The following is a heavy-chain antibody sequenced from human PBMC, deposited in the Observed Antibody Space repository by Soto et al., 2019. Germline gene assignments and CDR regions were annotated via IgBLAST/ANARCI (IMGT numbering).Heavy chain of an antibody. Sequence: QVQLVQSGAEVKKPGSSVKVSCKASGGTFTSYTISWVRQAPGQGLEWMGRIIPILGIANYAQKFQGRVTITADKSTSTAYMELSSLRSEDTAVYYCARGPPIAAAGDYDYWGQGTLVTVSS. CDR2: IIPILGIA. V-gene: IGHV1-69*02. D-gene: IGHD6-13*01. J-gene: IGHJ4*02. CDR1: GGTFTSYT. CDR3: ARGPPIAAAGDYDY.